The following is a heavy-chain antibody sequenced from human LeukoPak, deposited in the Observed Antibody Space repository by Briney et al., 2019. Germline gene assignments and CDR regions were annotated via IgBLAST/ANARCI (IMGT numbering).Heavy chain of an antibody. Sequence: GASVKVSCKASGYTFTGYYMHWVRQAPGQGLEWMGWINPNSGGTNYAQKFQGRVTMTRDTSISTAYMELSSLTSDDTAVYYCARGTSFQETHVSSYCSTTNCRFNYYYYYMDLWGKGTTVTVSS. CDR3: ARGTSFQETHVSSYCSTTNCRFNYYYYYMDL. CDR2: INPNSGGT. CDR1: GYTFTGYY. J-gene: IGHJ6*03. D-gene: IGHD5/OR15-5a*01. V-gene: IGHV1-2*02.